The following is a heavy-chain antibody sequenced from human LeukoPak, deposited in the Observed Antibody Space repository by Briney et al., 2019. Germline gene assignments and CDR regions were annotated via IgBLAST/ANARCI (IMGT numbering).Heavy chain of an antibody. J-gene: IGHJ3*02. D-gene: IGHD3-10*01. Sequence: PGGSLRLSCTAAGFTFSSYWMHWVRQVPGKGLVWVSHINTDGSSTSYAGSVKGRFTISRDNAKNTLYLQVNSLRAEDTAVYYCTASLLSPGNNWGQGTVVTVSS. CDR1: GFTFSSYW. CDR2: INTDGSST. V-gene: IGHV3-74*01. CDR3: TASLLSPGNN.